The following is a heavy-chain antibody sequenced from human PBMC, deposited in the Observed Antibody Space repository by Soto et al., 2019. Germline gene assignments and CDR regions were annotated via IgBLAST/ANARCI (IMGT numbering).Heavy chain of an antibody. Sequence: QAQLVQSGAEVKKPGASVKVSCKASGYTFRSHGITWVRQAPGQGLEWMGWISANNGNTNYARKLQGRVTMTTDTSTSTAYMELRSLKSDDTAVYYCARGGGYSSGGNCYSLDYWGQGSLVSVSS. CDR2: ISANNGNT. V-gene: IGHV1-18*04. D-gene: IGHD2-15*01. CDR3: ARGGGYSSGGNCYSLDY. J-gene: IGHJ4*02. CDR1: GYTFRSHG.